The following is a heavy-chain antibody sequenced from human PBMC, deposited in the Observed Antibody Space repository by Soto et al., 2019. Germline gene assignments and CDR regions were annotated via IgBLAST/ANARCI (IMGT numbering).Heavy chain of an antibody. CDR2: ILYDGSNK. Sequence: QVQLVESGGGVVQPGRSLRLSCAAYGFTFSNYDMHWVRQAPGKGLECVAVILYDGSNKYYADSVKGRFSISRDNSKNPFYLQMDSLRVEDTAVYYCARAGRAAWIQPRDTIDIWGQGTLVTVSS. CDR3: ARAGRAAWIQPRDTIDI. J-gene: IGHJ3*02. V-gene: IGHV3-30*03. CDR1: GFTFSNYD. D-gene: IGHD5-18*01.